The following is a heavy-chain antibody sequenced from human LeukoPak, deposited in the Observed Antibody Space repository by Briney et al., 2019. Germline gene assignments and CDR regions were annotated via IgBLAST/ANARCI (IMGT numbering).Heavy chain of an antibody. V-gene: IGHV1-69*06. D-gene: IGHD5-12*01. CDR3: AESDWEWLRLDP. J-gene: IGHJ5*02. Sequence: ASVKVSCKASGDTFTSYSVTWVRQAPGQGLEWMGGISPMFGTTNYAQRFQGRVTITADKSTRTAYMELSSLRSEDTAVYYCAESDWEWLRLDPWGQGTQVIVSS. CDR2: ISPMFGTT. CDR1: GDTFTSYS.